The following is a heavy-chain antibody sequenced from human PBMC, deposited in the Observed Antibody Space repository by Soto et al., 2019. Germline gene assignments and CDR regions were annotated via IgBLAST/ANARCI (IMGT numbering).Heavy chain of an antibody. CDR2: SLHTGGT. V-gene: IGHV4-30-2*01. J-gene: IGHJ4*02. CDR1: GGSISGGGLS. Sequence: LSLTCADSGGSISGGGLSWIWIRHPPGTRLEWSGYSLHTGGTQYNPSLKSRVSESVDKSNSHCARHLTSVTAADTAVNYCARLQFVEGFRYWGEGALVTVSS. D-gene: IGHD5-12*01. CDR3: ARLQFVEGFRY.